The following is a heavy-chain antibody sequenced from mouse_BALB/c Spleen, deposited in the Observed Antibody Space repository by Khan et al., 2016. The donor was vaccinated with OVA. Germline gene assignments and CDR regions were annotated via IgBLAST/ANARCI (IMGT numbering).Heavy chain of an antibody. CDR1: GFTFSTYA. D-gene: IGHD2-13*01. Sequence: EVELVESGGGLAKPGGSLKLSCEVSGFTFSTYAMSWVRQTPEKRLEWVASISSDGDYTFYLDSVKGRFTLSRDNATNTPYLEMSSLRSEDTAMFCGARAPCGDFGYWGQGTLVTVSA. J-gene: IGHJ3*02. V-gene: IGHV5-9-3*01. CDR3: ARAPCGDFGY. CDR2: ISSDGDYT.